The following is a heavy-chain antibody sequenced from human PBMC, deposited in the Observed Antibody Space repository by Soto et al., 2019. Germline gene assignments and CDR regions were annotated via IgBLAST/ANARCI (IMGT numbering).Heavy chain of an antibody. V-gene: IGHV1-2*02. Sequence: VQLVQSGAEVEKPGASVKVSCKASGYTFSGYYIHWVRQAPGQGLEWMGWINPKTGDTNYAQKFQGRVAMTRDTSVNAAYMELSRLKSDDTAVFYCARDLIRRGLQFYYYYGMDVWGQGTTVTVSS. CDR3: ARDLIRRGLQFYYYYGMDV. D-gene: IGHD3-10*01. CDR1: GYTFSGYY. CDR2: INPKTGDT. J-gene: IGHJ6*02.